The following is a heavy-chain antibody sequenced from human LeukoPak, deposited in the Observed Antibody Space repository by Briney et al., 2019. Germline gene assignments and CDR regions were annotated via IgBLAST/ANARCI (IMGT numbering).Heavy chain of an antibody. CDR3: ASRFPSAGRFGPLRGTRIDY. CDR1: GDSISSSNW. Sequence: PSETLSLTCAVSGDSISSSNWWSWIRQPPGKGLEWIGEINHSGSTNYNPSLKSRVTISVDTSKNQFSLKLSSVTAADTAVYYCASRFPSAGRFGPLRGTRIDYWGQGTLVTVSS. D-gene: IGHD3-10*01. V-gene: IGHV4-4*02. CDR2: INHSGST. J-gene: IGHJ4*02.